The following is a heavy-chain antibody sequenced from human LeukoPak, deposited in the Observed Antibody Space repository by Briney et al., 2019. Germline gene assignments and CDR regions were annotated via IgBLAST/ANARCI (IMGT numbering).Heavy chain of an antibody. J-gene: IGHJ4*02. Sequence: PSETLSLTCTVSGGSISSYYWSWIRQPPGKGLEWIGYISYSGSTNYNPSLKSRVTISIDTSKNQFSLKLTSVTAADTAVYYCARMPGPGIAASSFDYWGQGTLVTVSS. CDR2: ISYSGST. CDR3: ARMPGPGIAASSFDY. D-gene: IGHD6-13*01. V-gene: IGHV4-59*01. CDR1: GGSISSYY.